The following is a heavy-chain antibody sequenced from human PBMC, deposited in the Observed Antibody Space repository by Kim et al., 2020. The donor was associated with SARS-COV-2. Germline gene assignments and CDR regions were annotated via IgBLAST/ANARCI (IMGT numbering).Heavy chain of an antibody. D-gene: IGHD2-2*01. CDR1: GFTFTNYV. J-gene: IGHJ3*02. CDR2: INAGNGNP. V-gene: IGHV1-3*01. Sequence: ASVKVSCKASGFTFTNYVIHWVRQAPGQRLEWMGWINAGNGNPKYSQKFQGRVTITRDSSASAAYMELSSLRSEDTAIYYCGRGEIGYCSSTTCSDAFDIWGQGTMVSGSS. CDR3: GRGEIGYCSSTTCSDAFDI.